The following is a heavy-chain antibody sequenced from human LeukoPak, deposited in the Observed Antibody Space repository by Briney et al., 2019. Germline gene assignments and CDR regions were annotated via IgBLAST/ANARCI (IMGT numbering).Heavy chain of an antibody. CDR2: IGYDGSTE. V-gene: IGHV3-30*18. J-gene: IGHJ4*02. CDR3: AKEYSSGRIDY. D-gene: IGHD6-19*01. Sequence: PGGSLRLSCAASGFTFTSFGMHWVRQAPGKWLEWVAVIGYDGSTEYYADSVKGRFTISRDNSKNTLHLQMNSLRAEDTGVYYCAKEYSSGRIDYWGQGTLVTVSS. CDR1: GFTFTSFG.